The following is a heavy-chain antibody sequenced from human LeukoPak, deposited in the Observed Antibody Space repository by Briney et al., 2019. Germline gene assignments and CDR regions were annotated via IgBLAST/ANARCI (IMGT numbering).Heavy chain of an antibody. J-gene: IGHJ4*02. Sequence: SETLSLTCTVSGGSISSYYWSWIRQPPGKGLEWIGYIYYSGRTNYNPSLKSRVTISVDTSKNQFSLKLSSVTAADTAVYFCARRSLLSNGWFSFDNWGQGTLVTVSS. V-gene: IGHV4-59*08. CDR3: ARRSLLSNGWFSFDN. CDR1: GGSISSYY. D-gene: IGHD6-19*01. CDR2: IYYSGRT.